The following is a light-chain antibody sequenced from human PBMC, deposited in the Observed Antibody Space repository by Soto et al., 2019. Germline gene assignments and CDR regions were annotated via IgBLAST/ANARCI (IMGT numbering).Light chain of an antibody. J-gene: IGKJ4*01. CDR3: KQYGRTALT. CDR2: GAS. V-gene: IGKV3-20*01. CDR1: HSVSSNY. Sequence: ETILTQPPGTLSLSLAERSTLSYTASHSVSSNYLSWYKQQPGQAPRLLIYGASNKATGIPDCFCGSGSGTDFTLPISRLQPADFAVYYCKQYGRTALTFGGGTKVDIK.